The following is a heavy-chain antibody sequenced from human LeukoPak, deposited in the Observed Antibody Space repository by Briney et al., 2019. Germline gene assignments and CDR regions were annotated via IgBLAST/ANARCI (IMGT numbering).Heavy chain of an antibody. Sequence: ASVKVSCKASGYEFVSYDINWVRQATGQGLAWMGWMNPDSENTGYAPKFQGRVTMTSDRSTRTAYMELTGLKSEDTGVYFCARGPLAPLVGIDRRKDYWGQGTQVTVSS. D-gene: IGHD1-14*01. CDR2: MNPDSENT. CDR3: ARGPLAPLVGIDRRKDY. J-gene: IGHJ4*02. V-gene: IGHV1-8*01. CDR1: GYEFVSYD.